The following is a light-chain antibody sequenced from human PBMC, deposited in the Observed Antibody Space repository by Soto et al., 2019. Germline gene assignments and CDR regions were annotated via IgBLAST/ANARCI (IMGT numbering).Light chain of an antibody. J-gene: IGLJ2*01. CDR3: CSYATSFVL. CDR2: DVS. V-gene: IGLV2-11*01. CDR1: SSDVGGYNY. Sequence: QSALTQPRSESGSPGQSVTISCTGTSSDVGGYNYVSWYQQHPGKAPKLMIYDVSKRPSGVPDRFSGSKSGNTASLTISGLQAEDEADYYCCSYATSFVLFGGGTQLTVL.